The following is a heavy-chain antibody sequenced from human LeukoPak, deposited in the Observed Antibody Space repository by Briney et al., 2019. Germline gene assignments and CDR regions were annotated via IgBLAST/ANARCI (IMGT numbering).Heavy chain of an antibody. Sequence: SETLSLTCIVSGGSISSSNYYWGWIRQSPGKGLEWIGSIYSRGSTYYNPSLKSRVTMSIDTSRNQFSLKLSSVTAADTAMYYCAREDSGISDNAFDIWGQGTMVTISS. CDR3: AREDSGISDNAFDI. D-gene: IGHD1-26*01. V-gene: IGHV4-39*07. J-gene: IGHJ3*02. CDR2: IYSRGST. CDR1: GGSISSSNYY.